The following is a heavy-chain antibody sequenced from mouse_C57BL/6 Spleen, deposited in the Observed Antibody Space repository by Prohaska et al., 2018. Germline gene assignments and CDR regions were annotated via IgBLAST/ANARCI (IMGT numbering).Heavy chain of an antibody. D-gene: IGHD2-1*01. CDR2: ISDGGSYT. Sequence: EVQLVESGGGLVRPGGSLKLSCAASGFTFSSYAMSWVRQTPDKRLEWVETISDGGSYTYYPDNVKGRFTISRDNAKNNLYLQMSQLKSEDTAMYYCARGGVTTRYYFDYWGQGTTLTVSS. CDR1: GFTFSSYA. J-gene: IGHJ2*01. V-gene: IGHV5-4*01. CDR3: ARGGVTTRYYFDY.